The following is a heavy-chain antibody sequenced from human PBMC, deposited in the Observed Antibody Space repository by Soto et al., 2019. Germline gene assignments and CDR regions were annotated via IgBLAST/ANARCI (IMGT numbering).Heavy chain of an antibody. CDR3: ARYSTIYHLDPHPFPTQRTPDP. V-gene: IGHV4-59*08. CDR1: GGCLGSYY. D-gene: IGHD2-15*01. Sequence: SGTLSLTCTVSGGCLGSYYWSWVRLRPGKGLEWIGYIYYSGSTNYNPSLKSRVTISVDTSKDQFSLKLSSVTAADTVVYYFARYSTIYHLDPHPFPTQRTPDP. J-gene: IGHJ5*02. CDR2: IYYSGST.